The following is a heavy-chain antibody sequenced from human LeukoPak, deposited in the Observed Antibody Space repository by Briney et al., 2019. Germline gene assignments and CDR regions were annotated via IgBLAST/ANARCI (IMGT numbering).Heavy chain of an antibody. CDR2: IHNSRGT. D-gene: IGHD4-23*01. CDR3: GKVGGNTNS. Sequence: SETLPLTCTVSGASITSDIFYWNWIRQSAGKGLEWIGAIHNSRGTSYSPSLESRLTISVDPSENKFFLKMTSVTDVDTATYYCGKVGGNTNSWGQGTLVTVSS. V-gene: IGHV4-30-4*01. J-gene: IGHJ4*02. CDR1: GASITSDIFY.